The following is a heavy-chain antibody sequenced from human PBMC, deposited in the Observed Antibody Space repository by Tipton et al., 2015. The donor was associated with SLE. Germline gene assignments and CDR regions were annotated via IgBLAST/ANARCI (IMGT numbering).Heavy chain of an antibody. CDR3: ARGTIFGVVIDP. V-gene: IGHV4-59*01. CDR2: IYYSGST. D-gene: IGHD3-3*01. J-gene: IGHJ5*02. Sequence: TLSLTCTVSGGSISSYYWSWIRQPPGKGLEWIGYIYYSGSTNYNPSLKSRVTISVDTSKNQFSLKLSSVTAADTAAYYCARGTIFGVVIDPWGQGTLVTVSS. CDR1: GGSISSYY.